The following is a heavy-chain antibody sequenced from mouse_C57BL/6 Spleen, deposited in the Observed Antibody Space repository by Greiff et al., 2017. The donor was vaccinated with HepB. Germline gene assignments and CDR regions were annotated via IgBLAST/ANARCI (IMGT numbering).Heavy chain of an antibody. CDR3: ARGYYYGSSSYAMDY. CDR2: IDPANGNT. V-gene: IGHV14-3*01. J-gene: IGHJ4*01. CDR1: GFNIKNTY. D-gene: IGHD1-1*01. Sequence: VQLQQSVAELVRPGASVKLSCTASGFNIKNTYMHWVKQRPEQGLEWIGRIDPANGNTKYAPKFQGKATITADTSSNTAYLQLSSLTSEDTAIYYWARGYYYGSSSYAMDYWGQGTSVTVSS.